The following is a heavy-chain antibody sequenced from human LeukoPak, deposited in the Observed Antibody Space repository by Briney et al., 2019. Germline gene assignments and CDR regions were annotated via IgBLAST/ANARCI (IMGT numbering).Heavy chain of an antibody. D-gene: IGHD1-26*01. J-gene: IGHJ4*02. Sequence: ASVKVSCKASGYTFSSNYMHWVRQAPGQGLEGMGIIDPNGGSTRYEQKFQGRVTMTRDTSTSTVYMELSSLRSEDTAVYYCASPDIVGTRDPFDYWGQGTLVIVSS. V-gene: IGHV1-46*01. CDR1: GYTFSSNY. CDR3: ASPDIVGTRDPFDY. CDR2: IDPNGGST.